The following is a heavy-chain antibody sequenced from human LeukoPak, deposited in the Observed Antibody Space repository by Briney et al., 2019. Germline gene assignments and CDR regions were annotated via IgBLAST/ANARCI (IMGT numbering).Heavy chain of an antibody. V-gene: IGHV1-18*01. Sequence: ASVKVSCKASGYTFTKYGITWVRQAPGQGLEWMGWISTYNGNTNYAQKLQGRVTMTADTSTSTAYMELRSLISDDAAVYYCARGDDYGDYWGLYWGQGTLVTVSS. CDR1: GYTFTKYG. CDR2: ISTYNGNT. D-gene: IGHD4-17*01. J-gene: IGHJ4*02. CDR3: ARGDDYGDYWGLY.